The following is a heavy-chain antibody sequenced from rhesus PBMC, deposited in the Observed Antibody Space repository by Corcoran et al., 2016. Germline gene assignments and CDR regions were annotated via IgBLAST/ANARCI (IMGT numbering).Heavy chain of an antibody. CDR3: ARARRGSGWYFDL. D-gene: IGHD6-31*01. CDR1: GYSISSGYG. V-gene: IGHV4-127*01. Sequence: QVQLQESGPGLVKPSETLSLTCAVSGYSISSGYGWSWIRQPPGKGLEWIGYNGGSSSSTNYNPSLKSRVTISKDTSKNQFSLKLSSVTAADTAVYYCARARRGSGWYFDLWGPGTPITISS. J-gene: IGHJ2*01. CDR2: NGGSSSST.